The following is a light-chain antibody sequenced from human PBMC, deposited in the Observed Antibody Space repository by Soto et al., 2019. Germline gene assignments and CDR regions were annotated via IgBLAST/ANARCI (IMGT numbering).Light chain of an antibody. CDR1: NIGTKN. CDR2: ADT. Sequence: SYVLTQPPSVSVAPGQTARMTCGGNNIGTKNVHWYQQRPGQAPVLVVYADTDRPSGIPERFSGSNSGNTAALTISRVEAGDEADYFCQVWDSSRDRGVFGGGTKLTVL. J-gene: IGLJ3*02. V-gene: IGLV3-21*02. CDR3: QVWDSSRDRGV.